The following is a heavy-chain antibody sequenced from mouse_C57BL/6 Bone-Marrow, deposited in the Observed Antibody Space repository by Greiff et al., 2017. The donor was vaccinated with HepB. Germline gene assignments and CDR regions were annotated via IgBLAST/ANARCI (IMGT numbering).Heavy chain of an antibody. J-gene: IGHJ1*03. CDR1: GYTFTGYW. CDR2: ILPGSGST. CDR3: ARAITTVVAFYWYFDV. D-gene: IGHD1-1*01. Sequence: QVQLQQSGAELMKPGASVKLSCKATGYTFTGYWIEWVKQRPGHGLEWIGEILPGSGSTNYNEKFKGKATFTADTSSNTAYMQLSSLTTEDSAIYYCARAITTVVAFYWYFDVWGTGTTVTVSS. V-gene: IGHV1-9*01.